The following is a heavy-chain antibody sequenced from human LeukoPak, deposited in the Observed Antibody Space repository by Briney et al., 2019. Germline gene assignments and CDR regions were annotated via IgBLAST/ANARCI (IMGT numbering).Heavy chain of an antibody. J-gene: IGHJ6*02. CDR2: IYTSGST. CDR1: GGSISSYY. CDR3: ARDEVTGQRSSEYYYYYGMDV. Sequence: PSETLSLTCTVSGGSISSYYWSWIRQPAGKGLEWIGRIYTSGSTNYNPSLKSRVTMSVDTSKNQFSLKLSSVTAADTAVYYCARDEVTGQRSSEYYYYYGMDVWGQGTTFTVSS. V-gene: IGHV4-4*07. D-gene: IGHD2-21*02.